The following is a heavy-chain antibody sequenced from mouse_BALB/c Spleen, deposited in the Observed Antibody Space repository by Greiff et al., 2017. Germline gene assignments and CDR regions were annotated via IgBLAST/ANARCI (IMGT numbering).Heavy chain of an antibody. CDR3: ARYYGSFFDY. J-gene: IGHJ2*01. V-gene: IGHV1-7*01. D-gene: IGHD1-1*01. CDR2: INPSTGYT. Sequence: VQLQQSGAELAKPGASVKMSCKASGYTFTSYWMHWVKQRPGQGLEWIGYINPSTGYTEYNQKFKDKATLTADKSSSTAYMQLSSLTSEDSAVYYCARYYGSFFDYWGQGTTLTVSS. CDR1: GYTFTSYW.